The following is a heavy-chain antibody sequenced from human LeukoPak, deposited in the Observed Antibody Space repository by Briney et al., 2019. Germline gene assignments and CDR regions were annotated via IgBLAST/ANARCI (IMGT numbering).Heavy chain of an antibody. CDR3: AELGITMIGGV. CDR1: GFTFSSYE. V-gene: IGHV3-48*03. Sequence: GRSLRLSCAASGFTFSSYEINWVSQAPGKGLEWVSYISSSGSTIYYADSVKGRFTISRDNAKNSLYLQMNSLRAEDTAVYYCAELGITMIGGVWGKGTTVTISS. J-gene: IGHJ6*04. D-gene: IGHD3-10*02. CDR2: ISSSGSTI.